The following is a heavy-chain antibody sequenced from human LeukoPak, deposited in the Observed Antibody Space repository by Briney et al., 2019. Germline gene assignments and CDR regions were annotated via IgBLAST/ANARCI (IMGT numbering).Heavy chain of an antibody. CDR1: GFTFSSYW. D-gene: IGHD3-3*01. Sequence: GGSLRLSCAASGFTFSSYWMHWVRHAPGKGLVWVSRINSDGSSTSYADSVKGRFTISRDNAKNTLYLQMNSLRAEDTAVYYCARDVQYYDFWSGFAAWGQGTLVIVSS. J-gene: IGHJ5*02. CDR3: ARDVQYYDFWSGFAA. CDR2: INSDGSST. V-gene: IGHV3-74*01.